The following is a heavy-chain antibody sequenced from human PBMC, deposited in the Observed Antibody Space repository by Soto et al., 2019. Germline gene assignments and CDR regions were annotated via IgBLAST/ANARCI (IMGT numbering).Heavy chain of an antibody. V-gene: IGHV4-39*01. J-gene: IGHJ4*02. CDR2: IYYSWNT. CDR1: GGSISSSSYY. Sequence: HRQLQESGPGLVKPSETLSLTCTVSGGSISSSSYYWGWIRQPPGKGLEWIGSIYYSWNTYYNPSLKSRFTTSIGASVIPFSLKLSCVSAAYTAMYYCSKQEYCSGGSCYRFANFDYSCEGTLVTVSS. D-gene: IGHD2-15*01. CDR3: SKQEYCSGGSCYRFANFDY.